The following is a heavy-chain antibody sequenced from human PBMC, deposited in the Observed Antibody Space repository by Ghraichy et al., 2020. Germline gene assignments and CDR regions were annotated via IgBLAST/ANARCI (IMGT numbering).Heavy chain of an antibody. CDR3: ARDHFDSGYDPIWDDAFDI. D-gene: IGHD5-12*01. Sequence: SQTLSLTCAISGDSVSSNSAAWNWIRQSPSRGLEWLGRTYYRSKWYNDYAVSVKSRITINPDTSKNQFSLQLNSVTPEDTAVYYCARDHFDSGYDPIWDDAFDIWGQGTMVTVSS. CDR1: GDSVSSNSAA. CDR2: TYYRSKWYN. J-gene: IGHJ3*02. V-gene: IGHV6-1*01.